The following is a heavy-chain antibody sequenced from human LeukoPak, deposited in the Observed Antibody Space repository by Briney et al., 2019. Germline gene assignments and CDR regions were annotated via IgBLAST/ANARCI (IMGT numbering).Heavy chain of an antibody. D-gene: IGHD3-9*01. Sequence: GGSLRLSCAASEFTFSSYGMHWVRQAPGKGLEWVAVIWYDGSNKYYADSVKGRFTISRDNSKNTLCLQMNSLRAEDTAVYYCARDWYDILTGYYNDYFDYWGQGTLVTVSS. V-gene: IGHV3-33*01. CDR1: EFTFSSYG. CDR3: ARDWYDILTGYYNDYFDY. J-gene: IGHJ4*02. CDR2: IWYDGSNK.